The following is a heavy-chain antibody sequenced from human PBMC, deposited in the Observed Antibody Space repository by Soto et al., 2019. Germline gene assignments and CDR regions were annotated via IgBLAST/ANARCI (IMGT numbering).Heavy chain of an antibody. J-gene: IGHJ4*02. V-gene: IGHV4-30-4*01. CDR3: ASRKSSPYFDY. CDR1: GGSISSGDYY. CDR2: IYYSGST. D-gene: IGHD3-10*01. Sequence: SETLSLTCTVSGGSISSGDYYWSWIRQPPGKGLEWIGNIYYSGSTYFNPSLKSRVTISIDTSKNQFSLKLSSVTAADTAVYYCASRKSSPYFDYWGQGTLVTVSS.